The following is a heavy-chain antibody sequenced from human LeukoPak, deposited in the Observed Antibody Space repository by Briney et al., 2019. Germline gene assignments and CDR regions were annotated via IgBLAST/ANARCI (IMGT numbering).Heavy chain of an antibody. J-gene: IGHJ4*02. Sequence: SETLSLTCTVSGGSISSGGYYWSWIRQHPGKGLEWIGYIYYSGSTYYNPSLKSRVTISVDTSKNQFSLKLSSVTAADTAVYYCARGWDPRDVGCFDYWGQGTLVTVSS. D-gene: IGHD1-26*01. V-gene: IGHV4-31*03. CDR2: IYYSGST. CDR1: GGSISSGGYY. CDR3: ARGWDPRDVGCFDY.